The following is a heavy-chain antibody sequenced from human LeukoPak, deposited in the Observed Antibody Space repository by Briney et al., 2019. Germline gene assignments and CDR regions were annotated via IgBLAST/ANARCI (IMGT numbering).Heavy chain of an antibody. CDR3: ARGRWTTVFSAPNLRRPYYYYYYMDV. CDR2: IYTSGST. Sequence: SETLSLTCTVSGGSISSGSYYWSWIRQPAGKGLEWIGRIYTSGSTNYNPSLKSRVTISVDTSKNQFSLKLSSVTAADTAVYYCARGRWTTVFSAPNLRRPYYYYYYMDVWGKGTTVTVSS. J-gene: IGHJ6*03. V-gene: IGHV4-61*02. D-gene: IGHD4-17*01. CDR1: GGSISSGSYY.